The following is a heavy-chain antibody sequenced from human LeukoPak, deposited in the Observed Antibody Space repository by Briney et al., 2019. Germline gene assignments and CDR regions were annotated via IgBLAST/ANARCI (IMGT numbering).Heavy chain of an antibody. D-gene: IGHD2-21*02. Sequence: GGSLRLSCAASGFTFSSYSMNWVRQAPGKGLEWVSSISSSSSYIYYADSVKGRFTISRDNAKNSLYLQMNSLRAEDTAVYYCASPPAYCGGDCCDAFDIWGQGTMVTVSS. V-gene: IGHV3-21*01. CDR2: ISSSSSYI. CDR1: GFTFSSYS. J-gene: IGHJ3*02. CDR3: ASPPAYCGGDCCDAFDI.